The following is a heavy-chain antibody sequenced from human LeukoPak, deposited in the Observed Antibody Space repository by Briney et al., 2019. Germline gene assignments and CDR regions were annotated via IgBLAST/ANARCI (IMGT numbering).Heavy chain of an antibody. J-gene: IGHJ6*03. V-gene: IGHV4-59*08. Sequence: SETLSLTCTASGCSISSYYWSWIRQPPGKGLEWIGYIYYSGSTNYNPYLKSRVTISLNATKNQFILKLSSVTAADTAVYYCARRYDSSLYYYYYMDVWGKGTTVTVSS. CDR3: ARRYDSSLYYYYYMDV. CDR1: GCSISSYY. D-gene: IGHD3-22*01. CDR2: IYYSGST.